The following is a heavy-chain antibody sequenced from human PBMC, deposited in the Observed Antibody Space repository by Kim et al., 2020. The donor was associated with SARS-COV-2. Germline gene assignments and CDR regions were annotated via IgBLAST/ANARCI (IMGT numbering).Heavy chain of an antibody. D-gene: IGHD6-19*01. CDR2: IIPIFGTA. V-gene: IGHV1-69*13. J-gene: IGHJ3*02. Sequence: SVKVSCKASGGTFSSYAISWVRQAPGQGLEWMGGIIPIFGTANYAQKFQGRVTITADESTSTAYMELSSLRSEDTAVYYCAECLIPGYSSGWYDFPTVCAFDIWGQGTMVTVSS. CDR3: AECLIPGYSSGWYDFPTVCAFDI. CDR1: GGTFSSYA.